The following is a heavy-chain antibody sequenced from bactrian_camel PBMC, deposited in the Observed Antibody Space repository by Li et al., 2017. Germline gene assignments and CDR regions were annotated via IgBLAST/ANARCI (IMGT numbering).Heavy chain of an antibody. J-gene: IGHJ4*01. V-gene: IGHV3S63*01. D-gene: IGHD7*01. CDR3: AVDSSFVTCD. CDR2: SYNQGEST. Sequence: HVQLVESGGGSVQAGGSLRLSCTTSGFSFDDSDMGWYRQAPGKEREGVAGSYNQGESTFYADSVKGRFIFSQGTAKTTVYLQMDNLKPEDTAVYYCAVDSSFVTCDGAQGTQVTVS. CDR1: GFSFDDSD.